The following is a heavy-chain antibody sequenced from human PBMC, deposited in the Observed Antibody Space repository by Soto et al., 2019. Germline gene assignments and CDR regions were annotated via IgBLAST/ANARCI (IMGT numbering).Heavy chain of an antibody. CDR2: INPSGGST. Sequence: ASVKVSCKASGYTFTSYYMHWVRQAPGQGLEWMGIINPSGGSTSYAQKFQGRVTMTRDTSTSTVYMELSSLRSEDTAVYYCARESLGGSSSAYSGMDVWGQGTTVTVSS. J-gene: IGHJ6*02. V-gene: IGHV1-46*01. CDR3: ARESLGGSSSAYSGMDV. CDR1: GYTFTSYY. D-gene: IGHD6-6*01.